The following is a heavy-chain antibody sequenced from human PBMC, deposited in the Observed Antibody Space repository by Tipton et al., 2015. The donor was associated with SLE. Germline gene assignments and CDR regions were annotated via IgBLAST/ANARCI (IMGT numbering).Heavy chain of an antibody. CDR3: AKGATMIVVSGDYGMDV. Sequence: SLRLSCAASGFTFSSSWMHWVRQAPGKGLVWVSGISGSGGSTYYADSVKGRFTISRDNSKNTLYLQMNSLRAEDTAVYYCAKGATMIVVSGDYGMDVWGQGTTVTVSS. CDR1: GFTFSSSW. D-gene: IGHD3-22*01. V-gene: IGHV3-23*01. J-gene: IGHJ6*02. CDR2: ISGSGGST.